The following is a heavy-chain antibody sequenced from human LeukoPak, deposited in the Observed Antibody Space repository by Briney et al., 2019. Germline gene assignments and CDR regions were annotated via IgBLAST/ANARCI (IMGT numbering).Heavy chain of an antibody. CDR1: GGTFSSYA. V-gene: IGHV1-69*13. CDR2: IIPIFGTA. J-gene: IGHJ4*02. Sequence: ASVKVSCKASGGTFSSYAISWVRQAPGQGLEWMGGIIPIFGTANYAQKSQGRVTITADESTSTAYMELSSLRSEDTAVYYCARASLNDRYCSSTSCYFYWGQRTLVTVSS. D-gene: IGHD2-2*01. CDR3: ARASLNDRYCSSTSCYFY.